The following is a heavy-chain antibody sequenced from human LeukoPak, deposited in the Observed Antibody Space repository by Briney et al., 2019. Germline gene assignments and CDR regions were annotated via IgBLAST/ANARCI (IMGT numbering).Heavy chain of an antibody. CDR3: TTDNGQYDFWSGYSESYFDY. Sequence: GGSLRLSCAASGFTFSNSWMSWVRQAPGKGLEWVGRIKSKTDGGTTDYAAPVKGRFTISRDDSKNTLYLQMNSLKTEDTAVYYCTTDNGQYDFWSGYSESYFDYWGQGTLVTVSS. D-gene: IGHD3-3*01. V-gene: IGHV3-15*01. CDR1: GFTFSNSW. CDR2: IKSKTDGGTT. J-gene: IGHJ4*02.